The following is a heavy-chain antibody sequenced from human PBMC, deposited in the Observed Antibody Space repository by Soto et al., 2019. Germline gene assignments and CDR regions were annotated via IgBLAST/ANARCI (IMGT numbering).Heavy chain of an antibody. J-gene: IGHJ5*02. Sequence: SQTLSLTFAISGYSVSSNSAALNWISQSPSRGLEWLVRTYYSSKWYNDYAVSVKSRITINPDTSKNQFSLQLNSVTPEDTAVYYCAGTGTQGRRNNWFDPSGQGTLVTVSS. CDR3: AGTGTQGRRNNWFDP. V-gene: IGHV6-1*01. CDR1: GYSVSSNSAA. CDR2: TYYSSKWYN. D-gene: IGHD1-1*01.